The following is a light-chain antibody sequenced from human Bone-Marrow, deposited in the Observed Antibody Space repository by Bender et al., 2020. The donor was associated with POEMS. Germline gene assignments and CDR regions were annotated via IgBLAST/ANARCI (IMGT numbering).Light chain of an antibody. Sequence: QSALTQPRSVSGSPGQSITISCAGTSGDVDAYDFVSWYQQHPGKAPKLIIYDVTKRPSGVPDRFSGSKSGNTASLTVSGLQAEDEADYYCSSYAGNNIVLFGGGTKLTVL. CDR3: SSYAGNNIVL. CDR1: SGDVDAYDF. CDR2: DVT. V-gene: IGLV2-8*01. J-gene: IGLJ3*02.